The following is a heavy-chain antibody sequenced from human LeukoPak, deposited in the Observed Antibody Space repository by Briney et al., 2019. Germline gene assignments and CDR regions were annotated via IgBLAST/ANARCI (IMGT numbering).Heavy chain of an antibody. CDR3: ARGGIPVSGIDEIDY. V-gene: IGHV3-13*01. CDR1: GFTLRSYD. Sequence: GESLRLSCAASGFTLRSYDMHWVRQVTGKGLEWVSAIGISGDTYYPNSVKGRFTISRENAKNSLYLQMNSLTAGGTAVYYCARGGIPVSGIDEIDYWGQGTLVTVSS. D-gene: IGHD6-19*01. J-gene: IGHJ4*02. CDR2: IGISGDT.